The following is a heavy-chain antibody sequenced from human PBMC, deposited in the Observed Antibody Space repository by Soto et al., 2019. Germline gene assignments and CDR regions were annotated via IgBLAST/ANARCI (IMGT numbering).Heavy chain of an antibody. CDR1: GGSFSGYY. J-gene: IGHJ4*02. CDR2: INHSGST. CDR3: ARRSAARDSYFDY. V-gene: IGHV4-34*01. D-gene: IGHD6-25*01. Sequence: SETLSLTCAVYGGSFSGYYWTWIRQPPGTGLEWIGEINHSGSTNYNPSLKSRVTISVDTSKNQFSLKLSSVTAADTAVYYCARRSAARDSYFDYWGQGTLVTVSS.